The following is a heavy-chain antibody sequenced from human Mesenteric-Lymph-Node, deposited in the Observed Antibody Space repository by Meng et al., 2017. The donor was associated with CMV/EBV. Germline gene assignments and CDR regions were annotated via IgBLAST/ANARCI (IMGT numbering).Heavy chain of an antibody. J-gene: IGHJ4*02. Sequence: GGPFSEYAMSWRRQAPGQGLEWMGGIIPSFGTTNNAQKFQSRLTLTADESTNTAYMELSSLRSEDTAFYYCARFCSSTSCYGNFDFWGQGTLVTVSS. CDR1: GGPFSEYA. CDR2: IIPSFGTT. V-gene: IGHV1-69*01. D-gene: IGHD2-2*01. CDR3: ARFCSSTSCYGNFDF.